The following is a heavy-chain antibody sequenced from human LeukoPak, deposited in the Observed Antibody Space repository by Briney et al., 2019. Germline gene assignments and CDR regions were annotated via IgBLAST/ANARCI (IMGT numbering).Heavy chain of an antibody. D-gene: IGHD2-2*01. CDR3: AKDLAYCSTTTCPT. Sequence: PGGSLRLSCAASGFSLSGYDMHWVRQAPGKGLEWGAFIRYDGSRKYYADSMKGRFTISRDNSKNTLYLEMTSLRAEDTAVYSCAKDLAYCSTTTCPTWGQGTLVTVSS. CDR1: GFSLSGYD. CDR2: IRYDGSRK. J-gene: IGHJ5*02. V-gene: IGHV3-30*02.